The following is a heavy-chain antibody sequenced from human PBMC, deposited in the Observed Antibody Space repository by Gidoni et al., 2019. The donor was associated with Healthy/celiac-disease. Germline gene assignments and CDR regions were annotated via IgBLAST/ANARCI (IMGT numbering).Heavy chain of an antibody. CDR3: ARRGGGLFGGGRIAREYYFDY. Sequence: QLQLQESGPGLVKPSETLSLTCTVSGGSISSSSYYWGWIRQPPGKGLEWIGSIYYSGSTYCNPSLKSRVTISVDTSKNQFSLKLSSVTAADTAVYYCARRGGGLFGGGRIAREYYFDYWGQGTLVTVSS. V-gene: IGHV4-39*01. CDR2: IYYSGST. CDR1: GGSISSSSYY. D-gene: IGHD3-10*01. J-gene: IGHJ4*02.